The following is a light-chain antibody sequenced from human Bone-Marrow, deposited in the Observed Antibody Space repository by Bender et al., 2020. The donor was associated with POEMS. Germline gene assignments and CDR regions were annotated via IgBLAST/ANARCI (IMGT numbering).Light chain of an antibody. Sequence: SYEVTQPPSVSVSPGQTASITCSGDDLGDKYVAWYQQKPGQSPVLVIYQDTKRPSEIPERFSGSNSGNTATLTISGAQAMDEADYYCQVWDDNTVIFGGGAKLTVL. CDR1: DLGDKY. CDR3: QVWDDNTVI. J-gene: IGLJ2*01. V-gene: IGLV3-1*01. CDR2: QDT.